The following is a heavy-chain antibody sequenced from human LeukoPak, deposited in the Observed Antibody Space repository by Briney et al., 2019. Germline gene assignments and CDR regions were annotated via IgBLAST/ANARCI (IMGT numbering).Heavy chain of an antibody. Sequence: GGSLRLSCAASGFTFSDYDMSWIRQAPGKGLEWVSYIGSSSSYTNYADSVKGRFTISRDNAKNSLYLQMNSLRAEDTAVYYCARKADYFDYWGQGTLVTVSS. J-gene: IGHJ4*02. D-gene: IGHD2-15*01. V-gene: IGHV3-11*03. CDR2: IGSSSSYT. CDR1: GFTFSDYD. CDR3: ARKADYFDY.